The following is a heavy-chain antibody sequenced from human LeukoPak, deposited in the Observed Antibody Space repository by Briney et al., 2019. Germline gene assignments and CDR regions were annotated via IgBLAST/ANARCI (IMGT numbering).Heavy chain of an antibody. CDR2: ISGSGGST. Sequence: PGGSLRLSCAASGFTFSSYAMSWVRQAPGKELEWVSAISGSGGSTYYADSVKGRFTISRDNSKNTLYLQMNSLRAEDTAVYYCAKGCGFGELLSDYYGMDVWGKGTTVTVSS. V-gene: IGHV3-23*01. D-gene: IGHD3-10*01. CDR1: GFTFSSYA. CDR3: AKGCGFGELLSDYYGMDV. J-gene: IGHJ6*04.